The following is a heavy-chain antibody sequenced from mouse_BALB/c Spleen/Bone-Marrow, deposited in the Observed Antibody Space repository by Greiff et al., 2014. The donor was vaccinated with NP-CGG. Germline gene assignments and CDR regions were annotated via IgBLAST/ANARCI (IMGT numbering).Heavy chain of an antibody. CDR3: ARVLEGFAY. V-gene: IGHV2-9*02. Sequence: VKLQESGPGLVAPSQSLSITCTVFGFSLTSYGVHWVRQPPGKGLEWLGVIWAGGSTNYNSALMSRLSISKDNSKSQVFLKMNSLQTDDTAMYYCARVLEGFAYWGQGTLVTVSA. J-gene: IGHJ3*01. CDR2: IWAGGST. CDR1: GFSLTSYG.